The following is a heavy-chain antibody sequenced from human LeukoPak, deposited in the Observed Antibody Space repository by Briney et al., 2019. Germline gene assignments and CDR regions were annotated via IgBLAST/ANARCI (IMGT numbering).Heavy chain of an antibody. CDR2: ISSSGSTI. CDR1: GFTFSSYE. D-gene: IGHD3-10*02. V-gene: IGHV3-48*03. J-gene: IGHJ6*04. CDR3: AELGITMFGGV. Sequence: PGGSLRLSCAASGFTFSSYEMNWVRQAPGKGLEWVSYISSSGSTIYYADSVKGRFTISRDNAKNTLYLQMNSLRAEDTAVYYCAELGITMFGGVWGKGTTVTISS.